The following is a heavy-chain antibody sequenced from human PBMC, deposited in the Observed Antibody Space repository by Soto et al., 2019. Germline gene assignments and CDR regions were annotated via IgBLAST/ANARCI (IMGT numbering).Heavy chain of an antibody. Sequence: SETVSLTCAVYGGSFIGYYWSWIRQPPGKGLEWIGEINHSGSTNYYPSLKSRVTISVDTSKNQFSLKLSSVTAADTALYYCARERNYYVLGRRNWFDPWGQEPWSPSP. J-gene: IGHJ5*02. CDR3: ARERNYYVLGRRNWFDP. V-gene: IGHV4-34*01. D-gene: IGHD3-10*02. CDR1: GGSFIGYY. CDR2: INHSGST.